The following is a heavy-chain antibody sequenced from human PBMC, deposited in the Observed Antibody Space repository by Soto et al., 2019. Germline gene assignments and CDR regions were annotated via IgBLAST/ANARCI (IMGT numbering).Heavy chain of an antibody. J-gene: IGHJ6*02. CDR1: GCTFTSYD. V-gene: IGHV1-69*13. Sequence: SVKVSCKASGCTFTSYDINWVRQATGQGLEWMGGIIPIFGTANYAQKFQGRVTITADESTSTAYMELSSLRSEDTAVYYCASRRRYSGYDYYYYYGMDVWGQGTTVTVSS. D-gene: IGHD5-12*01. CDR2: IIPIFGTA. CDR3: ASRRRYSGYDYYYYYGMDV.